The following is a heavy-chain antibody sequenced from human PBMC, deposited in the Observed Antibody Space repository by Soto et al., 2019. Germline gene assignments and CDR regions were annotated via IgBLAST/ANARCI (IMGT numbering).Heavy chain of an antibody. CDR2: MYHSGST. J-gene: IGHJ4*02. CDR3: ARVPDY. D-gene: IGHD2-2*01. Sequence: QLQLQESGSGLVKPSQTLSLTCAVSGGSIRCGGYSWSWIRQPPGKGLEWIGYMYHSGSTDYNPTLKSRVTISIDRSKNQFSLKLSSVTAAATAVYYCARVPDYWGQGILVTVSS. V-gene: IGHV4-30-2*01. CDR1: GGSIRCGGYS.